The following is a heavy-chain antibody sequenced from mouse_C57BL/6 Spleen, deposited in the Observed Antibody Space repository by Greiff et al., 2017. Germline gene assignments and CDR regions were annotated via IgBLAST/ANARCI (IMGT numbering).Heavy chain of an antibody. D-gene: IGHD2-3*01. V-gene: IGHV5-9-1*02. CDR3: TRDDGYAMDF. J-gene: IGHJ4*01. Sequence: EVQRVESGEGLVKPGGSLKLSCAASGFTFSSYAMSWVRQTPEKRLEWVAYISSGGDYIYYADTVKGRFTISRDNARNTLYLQMRSLKSKDTAMYYYTRDDGYAMDFWGTGTSVTVSS. CDR2: ISSGGDYI. CDR1: GFTFSSYA.